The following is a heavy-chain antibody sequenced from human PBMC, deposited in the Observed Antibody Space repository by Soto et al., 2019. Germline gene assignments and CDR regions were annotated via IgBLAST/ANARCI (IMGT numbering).Heavy chain of an antibody. V-gene: IGHV4-30-2*01. CDR3: ARVYRGNWFDP. Sequence: QLQLQESGSGLVKPSQTLSLTCAVSGGSISSGGYSWSWIRQPPGKGLDWIGYIYHSGSTYYNPSLKSRVTISVDRSKNQFSLKLSSVTAADTAVYYWARVYRGNWFDPWGQGTLVTVSS. D-gene: IGHD2-2*01. J-gene: IGHJ5*02. CDR2: IYHSGST. CDR1: GGSISSGGYS.